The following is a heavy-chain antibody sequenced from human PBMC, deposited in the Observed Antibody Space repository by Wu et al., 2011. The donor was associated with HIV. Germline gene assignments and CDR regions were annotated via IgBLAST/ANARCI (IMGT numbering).Heavy chain of an antibody. Sequence: QVQLVQSGAEVKKPGASVKVSCKASGYNFTGYYIHWMRQAPGQGLEWMGWINPNSGDTDYAQKFQGRVTMTRDTSIYTAYMELSRLRSDDTAVYYCSRDPNLGHYWGQGTLVTVSS. V-gene: IGHV1-2*02. J-gene: IGHJ4*02. CDR1: GYNFTGYY. CDR3: SRDPNLGHY. CDR2: INPNSGDT. D-gene: IGHD1-26*01.